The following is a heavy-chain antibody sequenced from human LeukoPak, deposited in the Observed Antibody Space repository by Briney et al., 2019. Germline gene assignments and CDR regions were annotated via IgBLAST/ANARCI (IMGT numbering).Heavy chain of an antibody. CDR3: ARDLSLPGDPSLGYYYYMDV. D-gene: IGHD2-21*01. CDR2: INPNSGGT. V-gene: IGHV1-2*06. CDR1: GYTFTGYY. Sequence: ASVKVSCKASGYTFTGYYMHWVRQAPGQGLEWMGRINPNSGGTNYAQKFQGRVTMTRDTSISTAYMELSRLRSDDTAVYYCARDLSLPGDPSLGYYYYMDVWGKGTTVTVSS. J-gene: IGHJ6*03.